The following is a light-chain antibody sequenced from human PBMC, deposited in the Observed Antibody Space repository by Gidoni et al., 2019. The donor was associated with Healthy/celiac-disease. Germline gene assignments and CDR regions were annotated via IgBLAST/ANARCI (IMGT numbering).Light chain of an antibody. CDR3: QQYNSYSYT. J-gene: IGKJ2*01. Sequence: SVGDRVTITCRASQSISSWLAWYQQKPGKAPKLLIYDASSLESGVPSRFSGSGSGTEFTLTISSLQPDDFATYYCQQYNSYSYTFGQGTKLEIK. V-gene: IGKV1-5*01. CDR1: QSISSW. CDR2: DAS.